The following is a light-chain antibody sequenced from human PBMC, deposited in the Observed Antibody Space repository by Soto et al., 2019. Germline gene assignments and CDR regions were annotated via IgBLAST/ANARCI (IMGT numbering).Light chain of an antibody. CDR3: RHYNNWPPWT. V-gene: IGKV3-15*01. Sequence: DILLTQSPATLSVSPGDRAILSCRASQLIGDTVAWYQQKAGQPPRLLIYGASTRAAAVPARFSGSRSGREFTLTISDLQSEDVAIYYCRHYNNWPPWTFGQGTRVDIK. CDR1: QLIGDT. J-gene: IGKJ1*01. CDR2: GAS.